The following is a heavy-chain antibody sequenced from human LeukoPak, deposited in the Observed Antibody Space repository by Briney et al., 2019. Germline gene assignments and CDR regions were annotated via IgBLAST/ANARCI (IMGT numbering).Heavy chain of an antibody. CDR1: GFTFSSFS. CDR2: ISGSGGDT. CDR3: AKCRTTCYANGFDF. J-gene: IGHJ3*01. D-gene: IGHD2-2*01. V-gene: IGHV3-23*01. Sequence: PGGSLRLSCPASGFTFSSFSMSWVRQAPGKGLEWVSAISGSGGDTYYADSVKGRFTISRDNSKNTLHLQMNSLRAEDTAVYYCAKCRTTCYANGFDFWGQGTKVTVSS.